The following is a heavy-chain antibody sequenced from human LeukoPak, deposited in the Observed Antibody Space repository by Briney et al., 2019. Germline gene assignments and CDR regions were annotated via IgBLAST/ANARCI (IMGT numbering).Heavy chain of an antibody. J-gene: IGHJ4*02. D-gene: IGHD1-26*01. CDR1: GGSFSGYY. CDR3: ATTREIEWEPFDY. CDR2: IYTSGST. V-gene: IGHV4-59*10. Sequence: SETLSLTCAVYGGSFSGYYWSWIRQPPGKGLEWIGRIYTSGSTNYNPSLKSRVTMSVDTSKNQFSLKLSSVTAADTAVYYCATTREIEWEPFDYWSQGTLVTVSS.